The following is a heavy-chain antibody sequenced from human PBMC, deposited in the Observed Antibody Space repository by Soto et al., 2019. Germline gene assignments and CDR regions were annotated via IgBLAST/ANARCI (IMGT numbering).Heavy chain of an antibody. Sequence: QVQLQVSGPGLVKPSQTLSLTCTVSGGSISSGDSSWSWLRQPPWQGLEWIGYIYYRGSTYYNPSHKSRVTISVDTSKNHVSLKLSSVTAADTAVYYCARGGIVGYKNWFDPCGQGTLVTVSS. CDR1: GGSISSGDSS. D-gene: IGHD1-26*01. J-gene: IGHJ5*02. CDR3: ARGGIVGYKNWFDP. CDR2: IYYRGST. V-gene: IGHV4-30-4*01.